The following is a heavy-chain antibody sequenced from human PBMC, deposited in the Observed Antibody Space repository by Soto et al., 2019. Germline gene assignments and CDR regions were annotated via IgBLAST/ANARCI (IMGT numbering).Heavy chain of an antibody. J-gene: IGHJ6*02. CDR2: ISTSGGST. D-gene: IGHD2-2*01. Sequence: PGGSLRLSCAASGFTFSSSAMSWVRQAPGMGLEWVSTISTSGGSTYYADSVKGRFTISRDNSKNTLYLQMNSLRAEDTAVYYCTRARAGVPAAMDYYYYYGMDVWGQGTTVTVSS. V-gene: IGHV3-23*01. CDR1: GFTFSSSA. CDR3: TRARAGVPAAMDYYYYYGMDV.